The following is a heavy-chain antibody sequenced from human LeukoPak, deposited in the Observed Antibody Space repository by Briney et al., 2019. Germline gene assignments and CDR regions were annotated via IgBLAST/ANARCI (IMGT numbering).Heavy chain of an antibody. Sequence: GASVKVSCKASGYTFTSYGISWVRQAPGQGLEWMGWISAYNGNTNYAQKLQGRLTMTTDTSTSTAYMEMRSLRSDDTAVYYCARDGSYIGGVIVSGDYWGQGPLVTVSS. D-gene: IGHD3-16*02. CDR2: ISAYNGNT. CDR1: GYTFTSYG. CDR3: ARDGSYIGGVIVSGDY. V-gene: IGHV1-18*01. J-gene: IGHJ4*02.